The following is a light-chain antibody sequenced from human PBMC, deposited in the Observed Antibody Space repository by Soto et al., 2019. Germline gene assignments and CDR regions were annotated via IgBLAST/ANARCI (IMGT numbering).Light chain of an antibody. CDR3: CSYGGGNNFYV. J-gene: IGLJ1*01. CDR2: GVS. Sequence: QSAPTQPASVSGSPGQSITISCSGTSSDVGSYNFVSWYQQHPGKAPKLMIYGVSKRPSGISNRFSGSKSGYTASLTVSGLQAEDEGDYYCCSYGGGNNFYVFGTGTKVTVL. CDR1: SSDVGSYNF. V-gene: IGLV2-23*02.